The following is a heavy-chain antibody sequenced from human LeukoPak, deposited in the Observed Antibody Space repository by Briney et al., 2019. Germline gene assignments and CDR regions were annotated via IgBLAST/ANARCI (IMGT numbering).Heavy chain of an antibody. V-gene: IGHV1-69*13. J-gene: IGHJ5*01. CDR2: IIPIFGTA. D-gene: IGHD4-17*01. CDR1: GGTFSSYA. Sequence: ASVKVSCKASGGTFSSYAISWVRQAPGQGLEWMGGIIPIFGTANYAQKFQGRVTITADESTSTAYMELSSLRSEDTAVYCCARDLTTFSNNDSWGQGTLVTVSS. CDR3: ARDLTTFSNNDS.